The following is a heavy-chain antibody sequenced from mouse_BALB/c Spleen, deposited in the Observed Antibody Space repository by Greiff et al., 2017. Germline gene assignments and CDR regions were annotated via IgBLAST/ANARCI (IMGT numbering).Heavy chain of an antibody. Sequence: EVKVVESGGGLVQPGGSLRLSCATSGFTFSDFYMEWVRQPPGKRLEWIAASRNKANDYTTEYSASVKGRFIVSRDTSQSILYLQMNALRAEDTAIYYCARDEGNYVGDYAMDYWGQGTSVTVSS. J-gene: IGHJ4*01. CDR1: GFTFSDFY. CDR3: ARDEGNYVGDYAMDY. D-gene: IGHD2-1*01. V-gene: IGHV7-1*02. CDR2: SRNKANDYTT.